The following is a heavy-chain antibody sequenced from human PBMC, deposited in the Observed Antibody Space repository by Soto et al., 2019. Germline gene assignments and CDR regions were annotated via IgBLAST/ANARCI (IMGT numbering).Heavy chain of an antibody. Sequence: GESLKISCKGSGYSFTSYWISWVRQMPGKGLEWMGRIDPSDSYTNYSPSFQGHVTISADKSISTAYLQWSSLKASDTAMYYCASSSGYSYGTDAFDIWGQGTMVTVSS. CDR2: IDPSDSYT. D-gene: IGHD5-18*01. J-gene: IGHJ3*02. V-gene: IGHV5-10-1*01. CDR3: ASSSGYSYGTDAFDI. CDR1: GYSFTSYW.